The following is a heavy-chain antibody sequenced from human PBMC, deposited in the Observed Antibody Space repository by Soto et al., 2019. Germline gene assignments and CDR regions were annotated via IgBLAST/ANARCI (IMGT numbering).Heavy chain of an antibody. J-gene: IGHJ4*02. V-gene: IGHV5-10-1*01. D-gene: IGHD3-22*01. CDR2: IDPSDSYT. CDR1: GYSFTSYW. Sequence: GESLKISCKGSGYSFTSYWISWVRQMPGKGLEWMGRIDPSDSYTNYSPSFQGHVTISADKSISTAYLQWSSLKASDTAMYYCARHTGNYYDSSGFDYWGQGTLGNAS. CDR3: ARHTGNYYDSSGFDY.